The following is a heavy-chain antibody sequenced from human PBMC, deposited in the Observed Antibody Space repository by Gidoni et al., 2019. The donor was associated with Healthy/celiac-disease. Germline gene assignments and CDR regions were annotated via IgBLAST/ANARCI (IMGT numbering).Heavy chain of an antibody. CDR3: AREDRWLQNDY. Sequence: QVQLVESGGGVVQPWRALGLACAAAGFTFSSYGMPWVRQAPGKGLDWVAVICYAGSNKYYADSVKGRFTISRDNSKNTLYLQMNSLRAEDTAVYYCAREDRWLQNDYWGQGTLVTVSS. D-gene: IGHD5-12*01. V-gene: IGHV3-33*01. CDR2: ICYAGSNK. J-gene: IGHJ4*02. CDR1: GFTFSSYG.